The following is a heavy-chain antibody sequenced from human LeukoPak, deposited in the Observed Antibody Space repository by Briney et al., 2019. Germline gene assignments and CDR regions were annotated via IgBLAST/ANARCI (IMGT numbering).Heavy chain of an antibody. CDR1: GFTFSSHS. Sequence: GGSLRLSCAASGFTFSSHSMNWVRQAPGKGLEWVSSISSSSTYIYYADSVKGRFTISRDNAKNSLYLQMNSLRAEDTALYYCAGWIAAAAFDIWGQGTMVTVSS. CDR3: AGWIAAAAFDI. V-gene: IGHV3-21*04. D-gene: IGHD6-13*01. CDR2: ISSSSTYI. J-gene: IGHJ3*02.